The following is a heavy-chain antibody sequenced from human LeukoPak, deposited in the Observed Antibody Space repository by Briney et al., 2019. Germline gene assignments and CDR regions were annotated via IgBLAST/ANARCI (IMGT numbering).Heavy chain of an antibody. J-gene: IGHJ3*01. Sequence: GGSLRLSCAASGFTFSDYYMTWIRQTPRKGLECVSYISGSGDTIYYADSVRGRFTVSRDNAKNSLYLQIHSLTYDDTAVYYCARAGYCGDGGCRGGSAFDVWGQGTMVTVSS. D-gene: IGHD2-15*01. CDR2: ISGSGDTI. V-gene: IGHV3-11*01. CDR3: ARAGYCGDGGCRGGSAFDV. CDR1: GFTFSDYY.